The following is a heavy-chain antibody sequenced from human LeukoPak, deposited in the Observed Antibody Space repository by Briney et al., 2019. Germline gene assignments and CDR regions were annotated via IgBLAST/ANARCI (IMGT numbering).Heavy chain of an antibody. CDR1: GGSFSNYY. Sequence: SETLSLTCAVYGGSFSNYYWSWIRQSPGRGLEWFGEISHSGSTNYNPSLKSRVTISLDTSKNQFSLKLSSVNAADTAVYFCARGPPSSSGRQRRYYFDYWGQGTLVSVSS. J-gene: IGHJ4*02. D-gene: IGHD6-25*01. V-gene: IGHV4-34*01. CDR3: ARGPPSSSGRQRRYYFDY. CDR2: ISHSGST.